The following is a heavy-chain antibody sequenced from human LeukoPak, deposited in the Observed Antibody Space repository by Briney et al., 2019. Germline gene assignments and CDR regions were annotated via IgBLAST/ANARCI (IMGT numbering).Heavy chain of an antibody. J-gene: IGHJ4*02. CDR1: GCTFTGYY. Sequence: ASVKVSCKASGCTFTGYYMHWVRQAPGQGLEWMGWINPNSGGTNYAQKFQGRVTMTRDTSISTAYMELSRLRSDDTAVYYCARGPRLPYGSGSYYFDYWGQGTLVTVSS. D-gene: IGHD3-10*01. V-gene: IGHV1-2*02. CDR3: ARGPRLPYGSGSYYFDY. CDR2: INPNSGGT.